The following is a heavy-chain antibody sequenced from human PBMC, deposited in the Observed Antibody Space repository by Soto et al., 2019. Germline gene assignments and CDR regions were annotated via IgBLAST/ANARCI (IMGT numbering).Heavy chain of an antibody. V-gene: IGHV3-48*02. J-gene: IGHJ6*02. CDR1: GFTFSSYS. CDR3: ARSRRYQVLDGHYNYAMDV. Sequence: PGWSLRLSCAASGFTFSSYSMNWVRQAPGKGLEWVSYISYNSSSIYYADSVKGRFTISRDNAKNSLYLQMNSLRDEDTAVYHCARSRRYQVLDGHYNYAMDVWGQGTTGTV. CDR2: ISYNSSSI. D-gene: IGHD2-2*01.